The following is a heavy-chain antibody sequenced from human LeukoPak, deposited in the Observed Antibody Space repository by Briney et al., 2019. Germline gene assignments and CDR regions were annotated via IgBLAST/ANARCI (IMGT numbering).Heavy chain of an antibody. V-gene: IGHV1-69*06. CDR3: ASDPGRRAFDI. J-gene: IGHJ3*02. D-gene: IGHD1-14*01. CDR1: GGTFSSYA. CDR2: IIPIFGTA. Sequence: SVKVSCKASGGTFSSYAISWVRQAPGQGLEWMGGIIPIFGTANYAQKFQGRVTITADKSTSTAYMELSSLRSEDTAVYYCASDPGRRAFDIWGQGTMVTVSS.